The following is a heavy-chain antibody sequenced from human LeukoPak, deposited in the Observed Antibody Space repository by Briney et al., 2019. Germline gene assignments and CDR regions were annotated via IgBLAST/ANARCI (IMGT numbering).Heavy chain of an antibody. CDR3: ARGIIGYYFDY. J-gene: IGHJ4*02. V-gene: IGHV1-18*01. CDR2: ISAYGNT. Sequence: ASVKVSCKTSGYTFTIYGISWVRQAPGQGLEWMGLISAYGNTNYAQNLQGRVTMTTDTSTSTASMELRSLRSDDTAVYYCARGIIGYYFDYWGQGTLVTVSS. D-gene: IGHD2-15*01. CDR1: GYTFTIYG.